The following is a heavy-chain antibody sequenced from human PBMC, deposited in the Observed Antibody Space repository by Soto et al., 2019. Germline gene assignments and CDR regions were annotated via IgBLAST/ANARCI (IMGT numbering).Heavy chain of an antibody. V-gene: IGHV4-30-4*01. Sequence: SETLSLTCTVSGGSISSGDYYWSWIRQPPGKGLEWIGYIYYSGSTYYNPSLKSRVTISLDTSKNQFSLNLSSVTAADTAVYYCARVWFGESSWFDPWGQGTLVTVSS. CDR1: GGSISSGDYY. CDR3: ARVWFGESSWFDP. J-gene: IGHJ5*02. D-gene: IGHD3-10*01. CDR2: IYYSGST.